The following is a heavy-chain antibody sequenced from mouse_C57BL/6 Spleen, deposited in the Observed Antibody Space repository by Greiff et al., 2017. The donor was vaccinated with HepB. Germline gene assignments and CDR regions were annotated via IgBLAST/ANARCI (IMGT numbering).Heavy chain of an antibody. CDR2: IDPADSYT. D-gene: IGHD1-1*01. Sequence: VQLQQPGAELVMPGASVKLSCKASGYTFTSYWMHWVKQRPGQGLEWIGEIDPADSYTNYNEKFKGRYTLTVDKSSSTAYMQLSSLTSEDSAVYYCARALITSMAMDYWGQGTSVTVSS. V-gene: IGHV1-69*01. J-gene: IGHJ4*01. CDR3: ARALITSMAMDY. CDR1: GYTFTSYW.